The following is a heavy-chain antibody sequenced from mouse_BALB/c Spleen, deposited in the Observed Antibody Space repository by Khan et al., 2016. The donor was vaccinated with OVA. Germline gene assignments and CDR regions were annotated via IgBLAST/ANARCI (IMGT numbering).Heavy chain of an antibody. V-gene: IGHV3-2*02. CDR2: ISYSGST. CDR3: ARTARIKY. Sequence: EVELVESGPGLVKPSQSLSLTCTVTGYSITSGYGWNWIRQFPGNTLEWMGYISYSGSTNYNPSLKSRISITRDTSKNQFFLQLNSVTTKDTATYYCARTARIKYWGQGTTLTVSS. J-gene: IGHJ2*01. D-gene: IGHD1-2*01. CDR1: GYSITSGYG.